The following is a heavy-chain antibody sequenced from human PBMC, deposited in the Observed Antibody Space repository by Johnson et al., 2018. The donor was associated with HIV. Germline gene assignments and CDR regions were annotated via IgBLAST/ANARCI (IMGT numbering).Heavy chain of an antibody. Sequence: VQLVESGGGLVQPGRSLRLSCVVSGFTFDDYAMHWVRQVPGEGLEWVSGINWSSGSIGYADSVKGRFTISRDNAKYTVDLQMNSLRVEDTAVYYCAKVDCGGDTCAGYDPFDLWGQGTLVTVSS. J-gene: IGHJ3*01. V-gene: IGHV3-9*01. D-gene: IGHD2-21*01. CDR3: AKVDCGGDTCAGYDPFDL. CDR1: GFTFDDYA. CDR2: INWSSGSI.